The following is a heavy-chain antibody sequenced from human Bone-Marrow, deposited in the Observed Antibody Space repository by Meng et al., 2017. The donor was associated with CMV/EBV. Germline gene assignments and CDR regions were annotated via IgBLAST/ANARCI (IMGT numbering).Heavy chain of an antibody. J-gene: IGHJ4*02. CDR2: ISWNSGSI. V-gene: IGHV3-9*01. CDR3: ARDTLNFDY. CDR1: GFTFDDYA. Sequence: SLKISCAASGFTFDDYAMHWVRQAPGKGLEWVSGISWNSGSIGYVDSVKGRFTISRDNAKNSLYLQMNSLRAEDTAVYYCARDTLNFDYWGQGTLVTVSS.